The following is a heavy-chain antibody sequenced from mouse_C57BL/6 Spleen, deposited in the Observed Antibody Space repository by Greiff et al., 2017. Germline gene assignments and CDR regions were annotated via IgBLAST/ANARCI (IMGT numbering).Heavy chain of an antibody. J-gene: IGHJ1*03. CDR3: ARDYYGSSPPTEYFDV. Sequence: DVQLVESGGGLVKPGGSLKLSCAASGFTFSSYAMSWVRQTPEKRLEWVATISDGGSYTYYPDNVKGRFTISRDNAKNNLYLQMSHLKSEDTAMYYCARDYYGSSPPTEYFDVWGTGTTVTVSS. V-gene: IGHV5-4*01. CDR2: ISDGGSYT. CDR1: GFTFSSYA. D-gene: IGHD1-1*01.